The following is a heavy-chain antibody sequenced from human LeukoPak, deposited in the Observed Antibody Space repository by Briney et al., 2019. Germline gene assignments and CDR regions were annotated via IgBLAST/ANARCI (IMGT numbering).Heavy chain of an antibody. CDR2: ISSSSSTI. D-gene: IGHD1-26*01. CDR1: GLTFRGYA. CDR3: ARDRGGSYSAIDY. J-gene: IGHJ4*02. Sequence: PGGSLRLSCGGSGLTFRGYAIHWVRQAPGKGLEWVSFISSSSSTIYYADSVKGRFTISRDNAKNSLYLQMNSLRAEDTAVYYCARDRGGSYSAIDYWGQGTLVTVSS. V-gene: IGHV3-48*04.